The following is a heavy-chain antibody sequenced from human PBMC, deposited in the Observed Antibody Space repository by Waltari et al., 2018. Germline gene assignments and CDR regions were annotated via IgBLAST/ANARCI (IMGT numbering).Heavy chain of an antibody. J-gene: IGHJ4*02. CDR1: GFTFRNYW. V-gene: IGHV3-7*01. D-gene: IGHD4-17*01. Sequence: EEQLVESGGGLVQPGGSLRLSCEGSGFTFRNYWMSWVRQAPGKGREWVSNIRRDGGQANYVDSVKGRFTISRDNAKKSLYLQMNSLRAEDTGVYYCARESTASNEGVWGQGTLVTVSS. CDR2: IRRDGGQA. CDR3: ARESTASNEGV.